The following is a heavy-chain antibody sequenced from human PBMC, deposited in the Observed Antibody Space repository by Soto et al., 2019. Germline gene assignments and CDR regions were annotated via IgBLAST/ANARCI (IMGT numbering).Heavy chain of an antibody. Sequence: QVQLVQSGAEVKKPGSSVKVSCKASGGTFSSYAISWVRQAPGQGLEWMGGIIPIFGTANYAQKFQGRVRITADESTSTAYLELSSLRSEDTSVYYCAREAVLVPAAMSGDWFDPWGQGTLVTVSS. CDR2: IIPIFGTA. CDR1: GGTFSSYA. V-gene: IGHV1-69*12. J-gene: IGHJ5*02. D-gene: IGHD2-2*01. CDR3: AREAVLVPAAMSGDWFDP.